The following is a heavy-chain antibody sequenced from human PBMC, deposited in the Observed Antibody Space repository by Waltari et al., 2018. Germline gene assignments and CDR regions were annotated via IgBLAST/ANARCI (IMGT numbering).Heavy chain of an antibody. CDR3: VKGGWGFGAFYEQH. D-gene: IGHD3-10*01. V-gene: IGHV3-9*01. CDR2: IGWNSGGI. J-gene: IGHJ4*02. Sequence: EVQLVTSGGGLVQPGRSLRLACVGSGFRFDDYAMYWVRQRPGKGLEWLSGIGWNSGGIGYAESVRGRFSTYRDNARKSLYLQMGRLRPEDTALYYCVKGGWGFGAFYEQHWGQGIQVTVSS. CDR1: GFRFDDYA.